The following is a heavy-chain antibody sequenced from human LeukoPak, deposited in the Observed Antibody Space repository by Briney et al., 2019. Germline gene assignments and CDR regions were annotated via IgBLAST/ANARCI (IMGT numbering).Heavy chain of an antibody. CDR2: ISGGGNNI. J-gene: IGHJ3*02. V-gene: IGHV3-74*01. Sequence: GGSLRLSCAASGFTFSSYWMHWVRQAPGKGLVWVSRISGGGNNIDYADSVKGRFTISRDNAKNTLYLQMNSLRAEDTAVYYCARDKGRAFDIWGQGTMITVSS. CDR3: ARDKGRAFDI. CDR1: GFTFSSYW.